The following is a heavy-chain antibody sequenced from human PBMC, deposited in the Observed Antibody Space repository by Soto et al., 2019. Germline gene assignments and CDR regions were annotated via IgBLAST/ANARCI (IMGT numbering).Heavy chain of an antibody. CDR2: TGYDGSDK. J-gene: IGHJ4*02. V-gene: IGHV3-33*01. CDR3: ARDFESYFDS. Sequence: GGSLRLSCAASGLTFSSYGMHWVRQAPGKGLEWVAVTGYDGSDKYYADSVKGRFTISRDNSKNTLYLQMNSLRAEDTAVYFCARDFESYFDSWGQGTLVTVSS. CDR1: GLTFSSYG.